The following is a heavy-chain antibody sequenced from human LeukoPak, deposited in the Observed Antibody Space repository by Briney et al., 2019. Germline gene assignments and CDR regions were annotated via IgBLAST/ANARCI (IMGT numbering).Heavy chain of an antibody. V-gene: IGHV3-23*01. CDR2: ISGSGGST. Sequence: GGSLRLSCAASGFTFSSYAMSWVRQAPGKGLERVSAISGSGGSTYYADSVKGRFTISRDNSKNTLYLQMNSLRAEDTAVYYCAKDVYYDILTGYYRNFDYWGQGTLVTVSS. CDR1: GFTFSSYA. J-gene: IGHJ4*02. CDR3: AKDVYYDILTGYYRNFDY. D-gene: IGHD3-9*01.